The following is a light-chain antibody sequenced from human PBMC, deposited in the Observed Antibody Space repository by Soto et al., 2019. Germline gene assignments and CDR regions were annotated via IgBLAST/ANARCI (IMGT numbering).Light chain of an antibody. V-gene: IGLV2-23*01. CDR2: EDT. CDR1: SSDVGSYNL. CDR3: CSYAGHSTSLDV. Sequence: QSVLTQPASVSGSPGQSITISCTGTSSDVGSYNLVSWFQQCPGTAPKLLIFEDTKRPSGISNRFSGSKSGNTASLTISGLQAEDEADYYCCSYAGHSTSLDVFGTGTKLTVL. J-gene: IGLJ1*01.